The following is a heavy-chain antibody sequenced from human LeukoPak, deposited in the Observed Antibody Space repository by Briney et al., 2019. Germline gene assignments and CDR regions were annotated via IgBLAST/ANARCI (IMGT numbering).Heavy chain of an antibody. CDR2: IFYSGYT. J-gene: IGHJ4*02. CDR3: ARHGSAYSFDY. D-gene: IGHD6-25*01. V-gene: IGHV4-39*01. Sequence: SETLSLTCTVSGGSIRTTSSYWGWIRQPPGKGLEWIGSIFYSGYTYSNSSLESRVTMSVDTSKNQFSLKLSSVTAADTAVYLCARHGSAYSFDYWGQGTLVTVSS. CDR1: GGSIRTTSSY.